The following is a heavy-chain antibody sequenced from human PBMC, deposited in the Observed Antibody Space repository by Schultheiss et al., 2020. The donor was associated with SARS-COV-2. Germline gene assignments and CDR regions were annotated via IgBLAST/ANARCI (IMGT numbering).Heavy chain of an antibody. V-gene: IGHV4-61*01. J-gene: IGHJ5*02. CDR1: GYSISSGYY. Sequence: SETLSLTCGVSGYSISSGYYWGWIRQPPGKGLEWIGYIYYSGSTNYNPSLKSRVTISVDTSKNQFSLKLSSVTAADTAVYYCARTREYCSGGSCYLNWFDPWGQGTLVTVSS. D-gene: IGHD2-15*01. CDR2: IYYSGST. CDR3: ARTREYCSGGSCYLNWFDP.